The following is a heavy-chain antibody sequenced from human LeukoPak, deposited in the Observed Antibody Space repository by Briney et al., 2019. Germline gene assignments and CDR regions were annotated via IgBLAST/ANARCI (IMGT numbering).Heavy chain of an antibody. J-gene: IGHJ4*02. Sequence: GRSLRLSCAASGFTFSSYGMHWVRQAPGKGLEWVAMIWYDGSNTYYADSVKGRFTISRDNSKNTLFLQMDSLRAEDTAVYYCASDRGTTHFVYWGGKPLVTVSS. CDR1: GFTFSSYG. CDR2: IWYDGSNT. D-gene: IGHD1-1*01. CDR3: ASDRGTTHFVY. V-gene: IGHV3-33*01.